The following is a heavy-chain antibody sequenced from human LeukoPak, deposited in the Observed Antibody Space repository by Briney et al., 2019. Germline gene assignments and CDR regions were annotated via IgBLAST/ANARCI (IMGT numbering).Heavy chain of an antibody. J-gene: IGHJ4*02. Sequence: PSETLSLTCTVSGGSISSSSYYWGWIRQPPGKGLEWIGSIYYSGSTYYNPSLKSRVTISVDTSKNQFSLKLSSVTAADTAVYYCARHPRDGYNPRYLDYWGQGTLVTVSS. D-gene: IGHD5-24*01. V-gene: IGHV4-39*01. CDR2: IYYSGST. CDR1: GGSISSSSYY. CDR3: ARHPRDGYNPRYLDY.